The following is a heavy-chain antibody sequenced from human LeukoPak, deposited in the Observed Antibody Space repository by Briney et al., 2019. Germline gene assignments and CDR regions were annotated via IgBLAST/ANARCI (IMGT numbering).Heavy chain of an antibody. CDR2: ISAYNGNT. CDR3: ARNEPGLQINY. J-gene: IGHJ4*02. V-gene: IGHV1-18*01. CDR1: GYTFTSYG. Sequence: ASVKVSCKASGYTFTSYGISWVRQAPGQGLEWMGWISAYNGNTNYAQKLQGRVTMTRDTSTSTVYMELSSLRSEDTAVYYCARNEPGLQINYWGQGTLVTVSS. D-gene: IGHD4-11*01.